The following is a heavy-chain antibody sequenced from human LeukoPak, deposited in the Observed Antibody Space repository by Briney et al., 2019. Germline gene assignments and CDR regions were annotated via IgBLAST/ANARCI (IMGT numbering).Heavy chain of an antibody. CDR1: GFTFSSYS. CDR3: ARTIATHRNSYYFDY. D-gene: IGHD6-6*01. J-gene: IGHJ4*02. V-gene: IGHV3-21*01. CDR2: ISSSSSYI. Sequence: GGSLRLSCAAPGFTFSSYSMNWVRQAPGKGLEWVSSISSSSSYIYYADSVKGRFTISRDNAKNSLYLQMNSLRAEDTAVYYCARTIATHRNSYYFDYWGQGTLVTVSS.